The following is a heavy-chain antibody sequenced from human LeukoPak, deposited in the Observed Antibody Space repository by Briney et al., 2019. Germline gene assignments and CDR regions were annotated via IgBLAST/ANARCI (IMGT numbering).Heavy chain of an antibody. CDR1: GFTVSSNY. CDR2: IYSGGST. D-gene: IGHD5-18*01. J-gene: IGHJ5*02. Sequence: GGSLRLSCAASGFTVSSNYMSWVRQAPGKGLEWVSVIYSGGSTYYADSVKGRFTISRDNSKNTLYLRMNSLRAEDTAVYYCAILVDTAMVSPWFDPWGQGTLVTVSS. V-gene: IGHV3-53*01. CDR3: AILVDTAMVSPWFDP.